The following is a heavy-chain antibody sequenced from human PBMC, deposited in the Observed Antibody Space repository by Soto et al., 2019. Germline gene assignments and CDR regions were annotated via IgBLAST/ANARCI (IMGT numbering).Heavy chain of an antibody. Sequence: QVQLVQSGAEVKKPGSSVKVSCKASGGTFSSYTISWVRQAPGQGLEWMGRIIPILGIANYAQKFQGRVTITADKSTSTAYMELSSLRSEDTAVYYCAKGYGGKEGDYWGQGTLVTVSS. CDR1: GGTFSSYT. V-gene: IGHV1-69*02. CDR3: AKGYGGKEGDY. J-gene: IGHJ4*02. D-gene: IGHD4-17*01. CDR2: IIPILGIA.